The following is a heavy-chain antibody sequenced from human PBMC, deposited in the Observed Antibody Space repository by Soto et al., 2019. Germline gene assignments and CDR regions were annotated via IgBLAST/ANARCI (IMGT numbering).Heavy chain of an antibody. D-gene: IGHD3-22*01. Sequence: EVQLLESGGGLVQPGGSLRLSCAASGFTFSSYAMSWVRQAPGKGLEWVSAISGSGGSTYYADSVKGRFTISRDNSKNTLYLQMNSLRAEDTAVYYCAKEGSMGSGYFSYFDYWGQGTLVTVSS. V-gene: IGHV3-23*01. CDR3: AKEGSMGSGYFSYFDY. J-gene: IGHJ4*02. CDR2: ISGSGGST. CDR1: GFTFSSYA.